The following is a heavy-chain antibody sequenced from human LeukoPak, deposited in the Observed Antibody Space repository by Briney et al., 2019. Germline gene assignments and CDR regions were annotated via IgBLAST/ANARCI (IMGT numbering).Heavy chain of an antibody. CDR2: MSGTGGTS. CDR3: AKWVPRSLESIYGMDV. CDR1: GFKFSDYA. V-gene: IGHV3-23*01. Sequence: GGSLRLSCAASGFKFSDYAMNWVRQAPGKGLEWVSGMSGTGGTSYYADSAKGRFTISRDNSKSTLDLQMNSLRAEDTAVYYCAKWVPRSLESIYGMDVWGQGTTIIVSS. J-gene: IGHJ6*02. D-gene: IGHD3-3*01.